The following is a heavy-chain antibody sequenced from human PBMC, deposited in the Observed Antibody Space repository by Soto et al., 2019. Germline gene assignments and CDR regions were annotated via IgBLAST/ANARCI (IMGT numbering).Heavy chain of an antibody. D-gene: IGHD4-17*01. CDR3: ARAYGDYEAEYFQH. Sequence: ASVKVSCKASGYTFTSYGISWVRQAPGQGLEWMGWISAYNGNTNYAQKLQGRVTMTTDTSTSTAYMELRSLRSDDTAVYYCARAYGDYEAEYFQHWGQGTLVTVSS. CDR1: GYTFTSYG. J-gene: IGHJ1*01. CDR2: ISAYNGNT. V-gene: IGHV1-18*01.